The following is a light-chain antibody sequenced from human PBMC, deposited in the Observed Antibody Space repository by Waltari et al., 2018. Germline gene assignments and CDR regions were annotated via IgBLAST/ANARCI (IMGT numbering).Light chain of an antibody. V-gene: IGKV1-5*03. CDR2: ETS. Sequence: DIQMTQSPSTLSASVGDRVTITCRASQNIESWVAWYQQRPGKGPNLLIYETSTLEVGVPSRFSGSRSGTDFTLTISSLQPDDFSTYFCQRYDSFPLSFGGGTKVEIE. CDR1: QNIESW. J-gene: IGKJ4*01. CDR3: QRYDSFPLS.